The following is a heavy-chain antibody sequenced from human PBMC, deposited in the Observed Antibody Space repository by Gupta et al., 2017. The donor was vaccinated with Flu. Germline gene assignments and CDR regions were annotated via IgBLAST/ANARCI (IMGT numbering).Heavy chain of an antibody. CDR2: ISGSGGST. J-gene: IGHJ4*02. Sequence: PGKGLEWVSGISGSGGSTYYADSVKGRFTISRDNSKNTLYLQMNSLGAEDTAVYYCAKDQSYSSLSWSIFDYWGQGTLVTVSS. V-gene: IGHV3-23*01. CDR3: AKDQSYSSLSWSIFDY. D-gene: IGHD6-6*01.